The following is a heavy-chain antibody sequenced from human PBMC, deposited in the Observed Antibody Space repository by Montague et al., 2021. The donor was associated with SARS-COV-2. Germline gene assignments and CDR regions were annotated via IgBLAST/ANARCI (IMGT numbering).Heavy chain of an antibody. D-gene: IGHD5-12*01. J-gene: IGHJ3*02. CDR3: ARRGRKLLPVATTIGGFDI. Sequence: SETLSLTCTLSGGSISSNNYYWAWIRQPPGKGLEWIGSIYDSGSTYYNPSLKSRVTISVDTSKNHFTLKLNSVTAADTAVYYCARRGRKLLPVATTIGGFDIWGQGTMVTVSS. V-gene: IGHV4-39*02. CDR1: GGSISSNNYY. CDR2: IYDSGST.